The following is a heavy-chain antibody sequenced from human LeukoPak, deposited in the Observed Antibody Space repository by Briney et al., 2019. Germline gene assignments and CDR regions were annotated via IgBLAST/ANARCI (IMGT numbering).Heavy chain of an antibody. J-gene: IGHJ3*02. D-gene: IGHD3-10*01. CDR3: GGTNYNHSLKSRVTISVATSKTKFSLKLSSVTAADTAVYYCARGYCRGTSCNRYTFDM. V-gene: IGHV4-59*01. CDR1: DGSISSYY. CDR2: IYYSGST. Sequence: PSETLSLTCTVPDGSISSYYWSWIRPSPGKGLEWIGYIYYSGSTNYNPSLKTRVTISIDASKNQFSLQLTSVTGKDTAVYYSGGTNYNHSLKSRVTISVATSKTKFSLKLSSVTAADTAVYYCARGYCRGTSCNRYTFDMWGQGTMVTVSS.